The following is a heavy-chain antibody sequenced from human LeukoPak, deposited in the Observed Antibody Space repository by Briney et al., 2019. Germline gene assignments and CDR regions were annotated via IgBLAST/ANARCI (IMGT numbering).Heavy chain of an antibody. Sequence: GGSLRLSCAASGFTFSSYAMSWVRQAPGKGLEWVSYISSSGSTIYYADSVKGRFTISRDNAKNSLYLQMNSLRAEDTAVYYCARWRSRGWLPDYWGQGTLVTVSS. V-gene: IGHV3-11*04. D-gene: IGHD6-19*01. CDR2: ISSSGSTI. J-gene: IGHJ4*01. CDR1: GFTFSSYA. CDR3: ARWRSRGWLPDY.